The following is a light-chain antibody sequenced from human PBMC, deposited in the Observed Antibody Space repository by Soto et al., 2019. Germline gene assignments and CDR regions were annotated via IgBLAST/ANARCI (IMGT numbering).Light chain of an antibody. V-gene: IGKV3-15*01. J-gene: IGKJ1*01. CDR2: GAS. CDR3: QQYNNWPRT. Sequence: EIVMKHSPATLSVSTGERATLSCRASQSVSSNLAWYQQKPGQAPRLLIYGASTRATGIPARFSGSGSGTEFTLTISSLQSEDFAVYYCQQYNNWPRTFGQGTKVDI. CDR1: QSVSSN.